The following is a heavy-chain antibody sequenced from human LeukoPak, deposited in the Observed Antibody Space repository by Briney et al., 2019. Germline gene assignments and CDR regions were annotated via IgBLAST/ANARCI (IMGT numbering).Heavy chain of an antibody. CDR3: AREPGYSSSWVDY. D-gene: IGHD6-13*01. Sequence: GGSLRLSCAASGFTFSSYWMSWVRQAPGKGLEWVANIKQDGSEKYYVDSVMDRFTISRDNAKNSLYLQMNSLRAEDTAVYYCAREPGYSSSWVDYWGQGTLVTVSS. CDR2: IKQDGSEK. CDR1: GFTFSSYW. J-gene: IGHJ4*02. V-gene: IGHV3-7*01.